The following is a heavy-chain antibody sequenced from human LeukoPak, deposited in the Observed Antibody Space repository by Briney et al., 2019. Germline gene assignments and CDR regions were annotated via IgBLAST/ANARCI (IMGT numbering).Heavy chain of an antibody. Sequence: GGSLRLSCEASGFTFSSYWMSWVRQAPGKGLEWVANIKQDGSAKHYVDSVKGRFTISRDNAKNSLYLQMNSLRAEDTAIYYCARRYFDYWGQGTLVTVSS. J-gene: IGHJ4*02. CDR3: ARRYFDY. V-gene: IGHV3-7*03. CDR2: IKQDGSAK. CDR1: GFTFSSYW.